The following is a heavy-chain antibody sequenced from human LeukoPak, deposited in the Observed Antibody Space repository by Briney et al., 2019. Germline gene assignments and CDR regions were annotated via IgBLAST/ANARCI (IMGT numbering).Heavy chain of an antibody. CDR3: ARYDSSSWYLGKTQD. CDR1: GFTFSSYG. Sequence: GGSLRLSCAASGFTFSSYGMHWVRQAPGKGLEWVAVIWYDGSNKYYADSVKGRFTISRDNSKNTLYLQMNSLRAEDTAMYYCARYDSSSWYLGKTQDWGQGTLVTVSS. CDR2: IWYDGSNK. V-gene: IGHV3-33*01. D-gene: IGHD6-13*01. J-gene: IGHJ4*02.